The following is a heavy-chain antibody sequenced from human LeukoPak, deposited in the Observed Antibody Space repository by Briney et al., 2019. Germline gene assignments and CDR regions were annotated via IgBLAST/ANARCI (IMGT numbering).Heavy chain of an antibody. CDR1: GFTVSSNY. CDR3: AKDRYSGSSHGWFDP. V-gene: IGHV3-66*01. D-gene: IGHD1-26*01. J-gene: IGHJ5*02. CDR2: IYSGGST. Sequence: PGGSLRLSCAASGFTVSSNYMSWVRQAPGKGLEWVSVIYSGGSTYYADSVKGRFTISRDNSKNTLYLQMNSLRAEDTAVYYCAKDRYSGSSHGWFDPWGQGTLVTVSS.